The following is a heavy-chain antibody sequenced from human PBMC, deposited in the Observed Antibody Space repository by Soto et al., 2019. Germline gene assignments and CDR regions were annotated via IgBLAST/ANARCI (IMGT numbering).Heavy chain of an antibody. CDR2: IYSGGST. CDR1: GFTFSSND. CDR3: ATRPLLPGAP. Sequence: EVQLVESGGGLIQPGGSLRLSCAASGFTFSSNDMNWVRQAPGKGLEWVSLIYSGGSTYYAYSVKGRFTISRDNSKNTLYLQTSSLRAEHTAVYYCATRPLLPGAPWGQGTMVTVSS. V-gene: IGHV3-53*01. D-gene: IGHD3-22*01. J-gene: IGHJ3*01.